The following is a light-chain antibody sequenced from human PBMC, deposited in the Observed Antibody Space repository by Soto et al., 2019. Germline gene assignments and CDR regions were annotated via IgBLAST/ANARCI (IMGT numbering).Light chain of an antibody. Sequence: QSVLTQPPSASGTPGQRVTISCSGSSSNIGSKTVNWYQQLPGTAPNLLIYSNNQRPSGVPDRFSGSKSGTSASLAISGLQSEEEADYYCAAWDDSLNGVVFGGGTKLTVL. CDR2: SNN. CDR1: SSNIGSKT. CDR3: AAWDDSLNGVV. J-gene: IGLJ2*01. V-gene: IGLV1-44*01.